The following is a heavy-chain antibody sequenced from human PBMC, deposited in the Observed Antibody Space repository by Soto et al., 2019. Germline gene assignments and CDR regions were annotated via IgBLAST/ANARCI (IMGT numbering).Heavy chain of an antibody. CDR1: RGSISSSNW. Sequence: SETLSLTCAVSRGSISSSNWWSWVRQPPGKGLEWIGEIYHSGSTNYNPSLKSRVTISVDKSKNQFSLKLSSVTAADTAVYYCARDQGIAVASDAFDIWGQGTMVT. CDR3: ARDQGIAVASDAFDI. V-gene: IGHV4-4*02. CDR2: IYHSGST. D-gene: IGHD6-19*01. J-gene: IGHJ3*02.